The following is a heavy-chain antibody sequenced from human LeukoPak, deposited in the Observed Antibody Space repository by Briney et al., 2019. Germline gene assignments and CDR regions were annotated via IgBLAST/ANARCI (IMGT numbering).Heavy chain of an antibody. V-gene: IGHV3-23*01. CDR3: AKRPIGGATFLTSPYFDY. CDR1: GFTFSSYA. D-gene: IGHD1-26*01. Sequence: GGSLRLSCAASGFTFSSYAMSWVRQAPGKGLEWVSTISGSGGSTSYADSVKGRFTISRDNSKNTVYLQMNSLRAEDTAVYYCAKRPIGGATFLTSPYFDYWGQGTLVTVSS. CDR2: ISGSGGST. J-gene: IGHJ4*02.